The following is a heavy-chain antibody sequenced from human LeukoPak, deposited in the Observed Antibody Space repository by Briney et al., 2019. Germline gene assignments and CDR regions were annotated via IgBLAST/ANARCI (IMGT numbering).Heavy chain of an antibody. J-gene: IGHJ4*02. Sequence: PGGSLRLFCAASGFTFNEFGVHWVRQAPGQGLEWVALIWYDGSNKYYADSVKGRFTISRDNSKNTVYLQMNSLRAEDTAVYYCARESSGTYYLKQWGQGTLVTVYS. CDR2: IWYDGSNK. CDR3: ARESSGTYYLKQ. V-gene: IGHV3-33*01. CDR1: GFTFNEFG. D-gene: IGHD1-26*01.